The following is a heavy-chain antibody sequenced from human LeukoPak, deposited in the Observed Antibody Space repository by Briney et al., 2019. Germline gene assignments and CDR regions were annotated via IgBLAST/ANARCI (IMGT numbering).Heavy chain of an antibody. CDR1: GGSISSYY. CDR3: ARDRSGPGFDP. Sequence: SETLSLXCTVSGGSISSYYWSWIRQPPGRGLEWIGYIYYSGSTNYNPSLKSRVTISVDTSKNQFSLKLSSVTAADTAVYYCARDRSGPGFDPWGQGTLVTVSS. CDR2: IYYSGST. J-gene: IGHJ5*02. V-gene: IGHV4-59*01.